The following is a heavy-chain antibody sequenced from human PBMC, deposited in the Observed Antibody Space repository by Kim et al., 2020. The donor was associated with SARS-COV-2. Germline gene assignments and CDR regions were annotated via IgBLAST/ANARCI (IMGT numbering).Heavy chain of an antibody. Sequence: ASVKVSCKTSGYTIMNYVMHWVRQAPGQRPEWMGLINIGNDDTKFSQKFRGRVTITRDTSASTAYMEVTSLRSEDTAMYYCARGSGWAFDYWGQGTLITVAS. J-gene: IGHJ4*02. CDR3: ARGSGWAFDY. CDR1: GYTIMNYV. V-gene: IGHV1-3*04. CDR2: INIGNDDT. D-gene: IGHD6-19*01.